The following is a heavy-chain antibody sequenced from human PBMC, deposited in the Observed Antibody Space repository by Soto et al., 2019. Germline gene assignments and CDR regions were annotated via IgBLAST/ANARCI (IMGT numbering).Heavy chain of an antibody. CDR2: IIPILGIA. J-gene: IGHJ5*02. CDR1: GGTFSSYT. V-gene: IGHV1-69*08. CDR3: ARDEGRKLERQSGWFDP. D-gene: IGHD1-1*01. Sequence: QVQLVQSGAEVKKPGSSVKVSCKASGGTFSSYTISWVRQAPGQGLEWMGRIIPILGIANYARKLQGRVTITPDKSTSTAYMELSSLRSEDTAVYYCARDEGRKLERQSGWFDPWGQGTLVTVSS.